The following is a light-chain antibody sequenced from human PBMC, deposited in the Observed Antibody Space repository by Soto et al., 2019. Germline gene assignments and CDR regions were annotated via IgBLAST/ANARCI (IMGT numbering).Light chain of an antibody. CDR2: VAS. V-gene: IGKV1-9*01. CDR1: QDISSS. J-gene: IGKJ4*01. CDR3: QQLNSWLT. Sequence: DIHLTQSRSFLSASVGDRVTITCRASQDISSSLAWYQQKPGKAPKLLIYVASTVQSGVPSRFRGSGSGTEFTLTINSLQPEDFATYYCQQLNSWLTFGGGTKVDIK.